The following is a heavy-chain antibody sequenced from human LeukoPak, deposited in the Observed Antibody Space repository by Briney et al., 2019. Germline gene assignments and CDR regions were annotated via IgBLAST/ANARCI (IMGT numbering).Heavy chain of an antibody. CDR3: ARGGKQLVLIDY. J-gene: IGHJ4*02. D-gene: IGHD6-6*01. CDR1: GFTFSSYS. Sequence: GGSLRLSCAASGFTFSSYSMNWVRQAPGEGLEWVSSISSSSSYIYYADSVKGRFTISRDNAKNSLYLQMNSLRAEDTAVYYCARGGKQLVLIDYWGQGTLVTVSS. CDR2: ISSSSSYI. V-gene: IGHV3-21*01.